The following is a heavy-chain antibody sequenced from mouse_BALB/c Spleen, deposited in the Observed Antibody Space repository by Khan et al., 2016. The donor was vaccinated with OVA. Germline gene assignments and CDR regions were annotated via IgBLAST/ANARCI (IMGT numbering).Heavy chain of an antibody. CDR1: GYSITSDYA. V-gene: IGHV3-2*02. Sequence: EVQLQESGPGLVKPSQSLSLTCTVTGYSITSDYAWNWIRQFPGNKLEWMGYISYSGSTTYNPALKSRISITLDPSNYQFFLQLNSVTTEHTATYYCARDGARYNYAMDYWGQGTSVTVSS. CDR2: ISYSGST. J-gene: IGHJ4*01. CDR3: ARDGARYNYAMDY. D-gene: IGHD1-1*01.